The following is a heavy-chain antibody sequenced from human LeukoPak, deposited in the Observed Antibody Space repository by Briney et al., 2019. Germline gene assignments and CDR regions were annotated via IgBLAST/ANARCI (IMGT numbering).Heavy chain of an antibody. CDR3: ARDSGSYFGYYFDY. CDR2: IYTSGST. CDR1: GGSISSGSYY. J-gene: IGHJ4*02. D-gene: IGHD1-26*01. V-gene: IGHV4-61*02. Sequence: SETLSLTCTVSGGSISSGSYYWSWIRQPAGKGLEWIGRIYTSGSTNYNPSLKSRVTISVDTSKNQFSLKLSSVTAADTAVYYCARDSGSYFGYYFDYWGQGTLVTVSS.